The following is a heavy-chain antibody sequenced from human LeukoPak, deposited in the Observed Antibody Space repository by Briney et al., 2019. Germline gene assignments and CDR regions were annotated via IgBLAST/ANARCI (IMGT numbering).Heavy chain of an antibody. Sequence: KASETLSLTCAVYGGSFSGYYWSWIRQPPGKGLEWIGEINHSGITNYNPSLKSRVTMSLDTSKSQFSLKLSSVTAADTALYYCARGVVGVIEIRVYYVDYWGQGTLVTVSS. CDR2: INHSGIT. J-gene: IGHJ4*02. V-gene: IGHV4-34*01. CDR1: GGSFSGYY. D-gene: IGHD3-3*01. CDR3: ARGVVGVIEIRVYYVDY.